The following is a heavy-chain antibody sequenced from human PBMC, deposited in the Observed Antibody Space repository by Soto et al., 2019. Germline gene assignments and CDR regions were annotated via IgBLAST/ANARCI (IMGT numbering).Heavy chain of an antibody. J-gene: IGHJ4*02. CDR1: GGSISSGGYY. D-gene: IGHD6-19*01. V-gene: IGHV4-31*03. CDR3: ARDRVGGWYRTIDY. Sequence: SETLSLTCTVSGGSISSGGYYWSWIRQHPGKGLEWIGYIYYSGSTYYNPSLKSRVTISVDTSKNQFSLKLSSVTAADTAVYYCARDRVGGWYRTIDYWGQGTLVTVSS. CDR2: IYYSGST.